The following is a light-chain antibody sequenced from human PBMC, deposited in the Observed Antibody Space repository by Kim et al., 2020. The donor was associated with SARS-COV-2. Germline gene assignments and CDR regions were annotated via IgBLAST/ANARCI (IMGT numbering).Light chain of an antibody. CDR3: QVWDSSSDHPNWV. J-gene: IGLJ3*02. Sequence: GKRAKRTGGGTEIGSKSVHWYQEKPGQAPVLVMYNDSDRPSGIPERFSGANSGNTATLTISRVEAGDEADYYCQVWDSSSDHPNWVFGGGTQLTVL. V-gene: IGLV3-21*04. CDR1: EIGSKS. CDR2: NDS.